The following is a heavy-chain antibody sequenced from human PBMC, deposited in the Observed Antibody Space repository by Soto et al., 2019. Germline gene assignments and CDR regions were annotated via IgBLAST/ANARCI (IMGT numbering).Heavy chain of an antibody. D-gene: IGHD3-3*01. V-gene: IGHV5-51*01. CDR2: IYPGDSDT. Sequence: GEFLKISCKGSGYSFTSYWIGWVRQMPGKGLEWMGIIYPGDSDTRYSPSFQGQVTISADKAISTAYLQWSSLKASDTAMYYCASLTPYDFWSGYYGGWFDPWGQGTLVTVSS. CDR3: ASLTPYDFWSGYYGGWFDP. CDR1: GYSFTSYW. J-gene: IGHJ5*02.